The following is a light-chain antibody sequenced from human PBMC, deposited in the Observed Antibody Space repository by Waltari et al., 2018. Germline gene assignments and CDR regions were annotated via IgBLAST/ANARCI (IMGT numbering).Light chain of an antibody. CDR2: AVV. J-gene: IGLJ7*01. Sequence: QSAMTQPRSVSGSPGQSVTISCSGTSSDIGTYNFVSWYQQHPGNAPKLLIYAVVKRPSGVPDRFSGSKAGNTASLTISGLQTEDEGDYYCCSYAGSYTFVFGGGTQLTVL. CDR1: SSDIGTYNF. CDR3: CSYAGSYTFV. V-gene: IGLV2-11*01.